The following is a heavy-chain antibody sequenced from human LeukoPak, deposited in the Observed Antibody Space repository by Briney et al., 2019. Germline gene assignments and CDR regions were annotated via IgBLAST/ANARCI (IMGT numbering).Heavy chain of an antibody. CDR2: INGGSTYI. D-gene: IGHD3-16*02. CDR3: ANSFGGVIAPEY. J-gene: IGHJ4*02. Sequence: GGSLRLSCAASGFTFSSSSMNWVRQAPGKGLEWVSSINGGSTYIYYADSVKGRFTISRDNAKKSLYLQMNSLRAEDTAVYYCANSFGGVIAPEYWGQGTLVTVSS. CDR1: GFTFSSSS. V-gene: IGHV3-21*01.